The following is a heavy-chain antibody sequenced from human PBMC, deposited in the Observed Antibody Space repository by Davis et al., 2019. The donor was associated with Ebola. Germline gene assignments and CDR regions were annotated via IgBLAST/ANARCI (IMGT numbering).Heavy chain of an antibody. CDR3: ARAVVPAGPFDP. J-gene: IGHJ5*02. CDR1: GGTFSSYA. D-gene: IGHD2-2*01. CDR2: IIPILGIA. Sequence: SVKVSCKASGGTFSSYAISWVRQAPGQGLEWMGRIIPILGIANYAQKFQGRVTITADKSTSTAYMELSSLRSEDTAVYYCARAVVPAGPFDPWGQGTLVTVYS. V-gene: IGHV1-69*04.